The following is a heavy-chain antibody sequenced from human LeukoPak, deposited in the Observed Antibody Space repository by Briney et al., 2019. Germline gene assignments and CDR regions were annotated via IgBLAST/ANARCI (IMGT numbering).Heavy chain of an antibody. CDR3: AKGFYDNSASGVFDI. J-gene: IGHJ3*02. CDR1: GFTVSSDY. D-gene: IGHD3-22*01. CDR2: ISASGGST. Sequence: PGGSLRLSCAASGFTVSSDYMSWVRQAPGKGLEWVSGISASGGSTYYADSEKGRFTISRDNSKNTLYLQMNSLRAEDTAVYYCAKGFYDNSASGVFDIWGQGTMVTVSS. V-gene: IGHV3-23*01.